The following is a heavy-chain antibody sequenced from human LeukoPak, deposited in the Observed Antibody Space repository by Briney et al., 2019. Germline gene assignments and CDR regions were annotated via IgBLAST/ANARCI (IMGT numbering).Heavy chain of an antibody. J-gene: IGHJ4*02. CDR1: GFTVSSNY. CDR2: IYSGGST. D-gene: IGHD6-13*01. CDR3: ARVGGYSSSWYYFDY. V-gene: IGHV3-53*01. Sequence: GSLRLSCAASGFTVSSNYMGWVRQAPGKGLEWVSVIYSGGSTYYADSVKGRFTISRDNSKNTLYLQMNSLRAEDTAVYYCARVGGYSSSWYYFDYWGQGTLVTVSS.